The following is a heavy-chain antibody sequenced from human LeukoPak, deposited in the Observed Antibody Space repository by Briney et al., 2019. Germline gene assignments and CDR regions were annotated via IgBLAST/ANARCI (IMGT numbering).Heavy chain of an antibody. CDR2: ISAYNGNT. J-gene: IGHJ6*02. CDR3: ARTGYCSSTSCFPYYYYGMDV. D-gene: IGHD2-2*01. CDR1: GYTFTCYG. Sequence: GASVKVSCKASGYTFTCYGISWVRQAPGQGLEWMGWISAYNGNTNYVQKLQGRVTMTTDTSTSTAYMELRSLRSDDTAVYYCARTGYCSSTSCFPYYYYGMDVWGQGTTVTVSS. V-gene: IGHV1-18*01.